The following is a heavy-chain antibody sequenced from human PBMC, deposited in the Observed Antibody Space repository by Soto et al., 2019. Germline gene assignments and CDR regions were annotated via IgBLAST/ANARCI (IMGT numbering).Heavy chain of an antibody. CDR2: ISAYNGNT. Sequence: ASVKVSCKASGYTFTSYGISWVRQAPGQGLEWMGWISAYNGNTNYAQKLQGRVTMTTDTSTSTAYMELRSLRSDGTAVYHCARDRRGGTYRSSWNNWFDPWGQGTLVTVSS. CDR1: GYTFTSYG. J-gene: IGHJ5*02. CDR3: ARDRRGGTYRSSWNNWFDP. D-gene: IGHD6-13*01. V-gene: IGHV1-18*01.